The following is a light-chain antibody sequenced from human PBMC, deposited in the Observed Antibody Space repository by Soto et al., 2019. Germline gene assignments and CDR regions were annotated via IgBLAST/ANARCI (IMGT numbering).Light chain of an antibody. Sequence: EIVLTQSPGTLSLSAGEGVSLSCRASQSITNNYLAWYQQKPGRAHRLLIYGASSRATGIPDRFSGSGSGTDFTLTISRLEPEDFAMYYCQQYGYLVTFGGGTKVEIK. CDR1: QSITNNY. CDR2: GAS. CDR3: QQYGYLVT. V-gene: IGKV3-20*01. J-gene: IGKJ4*01.